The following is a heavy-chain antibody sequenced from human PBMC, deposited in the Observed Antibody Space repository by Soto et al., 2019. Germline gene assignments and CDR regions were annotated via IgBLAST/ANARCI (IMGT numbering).Heavy chain of an antibody. Sequence: QVQLVQSGAEVRKPGASVTVSCRSSGDSFNDYYIHWVRQAPAQGFEWMGWINPNGGVTKYAQKFQGWVSMTRDTSIRTVYMQLSRLRSDDTAVYYCAGESGGATATLDYYYFYMDVWGTGTTVTVSS. J-gene: IGHJ6*03. CDR3: AGESGGATATLDYYYFYMDV. V-gene: IGHV1-2*04. D-gene: IGHD5-12*01. CDR2: INPNGGVT. CDR1: GDSFNDYY.